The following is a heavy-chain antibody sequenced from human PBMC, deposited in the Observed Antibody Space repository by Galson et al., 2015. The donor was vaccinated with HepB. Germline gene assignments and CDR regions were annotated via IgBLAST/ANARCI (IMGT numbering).Heavy chain of an antibody. CDR2: ISGSGDST. D-gene: IGHD4-17*01. CDR3: AKHLPSINYGDYIRAFDI. V-gene: IGHV3-23*01. Sequence: SLRLSCAASGFTFSTYAMSWVRQAPGKGLEWVSGISGSGDSTYYADSVKGRFTISRDNSKNTLFLQMNSLRAEDTAVYYCAKHLPSINYGDYIRAFDIWGQGAMVTVSS. CDR1: GFTFSTYA. J-gene: IGHJ3*02.